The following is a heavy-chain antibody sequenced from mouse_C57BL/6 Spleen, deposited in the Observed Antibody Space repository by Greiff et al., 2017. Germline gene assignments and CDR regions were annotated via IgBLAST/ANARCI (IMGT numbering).Heavy chain of an antibody. CDR3: AREKGYGYDGFDY. Sequence: ESGPGLVKPSQSLSLTCSVTGYSITSGYYWNWIRQFPGNKLEWMGYISYDGSNNYNPSLKNRISITRDTSKNQFFLKLNSVTTEDTATYYCAREKGYGYDGFDYWGQGTTLTVSS. CDR2: ISYDGSN. CDR1: GYSITSGYY. D-gene: IGHD2-2*01. J-gene: IGHJ2*01. V-gene: IGHV3-6*01.